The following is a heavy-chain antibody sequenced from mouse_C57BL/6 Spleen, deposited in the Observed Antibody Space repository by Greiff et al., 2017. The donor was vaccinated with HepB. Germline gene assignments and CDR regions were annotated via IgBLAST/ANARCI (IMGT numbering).Heavy chain of an antibody. CDR3: ARGDYGNYEAWFAY. V-gene: IGHV3-6*01. CDR1: GYSITSGYY. D-gene: IGHD2-1*01. J-gene: IGHJ3*01. Sequence: ESGPGLVKPSQSLSLTCSVTGYSITSGYYWNWIRQFPGNKLEWMGYISYDGSNNYNPSLKNRISITRDTSKNQFFLKLNSVTTEDTATYYCARGDYGNYEAWFAYWGQGTLVTVSA. CDR2: ISYDGSN.